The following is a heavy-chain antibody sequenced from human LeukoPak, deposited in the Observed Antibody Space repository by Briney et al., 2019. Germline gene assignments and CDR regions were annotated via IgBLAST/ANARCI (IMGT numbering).Heavy chain of an antibody. V-gene: IGHV4-38-2*02. CDR1: GYSVSSGFY. D-gene: IGHD3-10*01. CDR3: AKCRRMVDAFDI. Sequence: PSETLSLTCTVSGYSVSSGFYWGWIRQPPGKGLEWVGIIYHSGNTYYNPSLKSRVTISVDTSKNQFSLKLSSVTAADTAVYYCAKCRRMVDAFDIWGQGTMVTVSS. CDR2: IYHSGNT. J-gene: IGHJ3*02.